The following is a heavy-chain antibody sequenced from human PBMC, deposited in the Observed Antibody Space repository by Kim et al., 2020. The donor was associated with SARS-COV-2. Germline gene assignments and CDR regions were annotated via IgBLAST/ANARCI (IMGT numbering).Heavy chain of an antibody. CDR2: IRGDRST. Sequence: GSLRLSCAASGFSVSTYYMTWVRQAPGKGPEWVSVIRGDRSTSYADSVKGRFTVSRDNSKNTLYLQMNNLRAEDTAVYHCAREYYYRMDLWGQGTTVTVSS. CDR3: AREYYYRMDL. V-gene: IGHV3-53*01. CDR1: GFSVSTYY. J-gene: IGHJ6*02.